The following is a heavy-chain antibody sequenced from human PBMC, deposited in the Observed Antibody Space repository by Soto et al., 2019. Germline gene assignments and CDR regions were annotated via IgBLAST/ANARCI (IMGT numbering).Heavy chain of an antibody. CDR3: ARMAASGSLNWFDP. CDR2: MIPGSGNT. Sequence: ASGKVSCKASGYTFTKYEISWVRQATGQGLEWMGWMIPGSGNTGYAHKFQDRVTMTRNISISTAYMELSRLGSDDTAIYYCARMAASGSLNWFDPWGQGTLVTVSS. D-gene: IGHD3-10*01. J-gene: IGHJ5*02. CDR1: GYTFTKYE. V-gene: IGHV1-8*01.